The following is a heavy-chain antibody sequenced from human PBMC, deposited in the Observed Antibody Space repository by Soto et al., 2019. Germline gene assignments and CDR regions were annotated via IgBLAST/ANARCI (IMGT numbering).Heavy chain of an antibody. CDR1: GFTFSSYT. CDR3: ARVGGSGSYPNWFDP. V-gene: IGHV3-21*01. D-gene: IGHD3-10*01. CDR2: ISSSSSYI. Sequence: PGGSLRRSCAASGFTFSSYTMNWVRQAPGKGLEWVSSISSSSSYIYYADSVKGRFTISRDNAKNSLYLQMNSLRAEDTAVYYCARVGGSGSYPNWFDPWGQGTLVTVSS. J-gene: IGHJ5*02.